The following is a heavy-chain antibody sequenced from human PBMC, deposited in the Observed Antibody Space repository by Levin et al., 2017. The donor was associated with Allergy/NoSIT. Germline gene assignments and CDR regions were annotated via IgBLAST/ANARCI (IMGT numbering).Heavy chain of an antibody. CDR1: GFTVSSHY. J-gene: IGHJ4*02. CDR2: IYSGGST. V-gene: IGHV3-66*01. CDR3: ARVGGAGYFSY. Sequence: GESLKISCAASGFTVSSHYMSWVRQAPGKGLEWVSVIYSGGSTYYADSVKGRFTISRDNSKNTLYLQMNSLRAEDTAVYYCARVGGAGYFSYWGQGTLVTVSS. D-gene: IGHD3-9*01.